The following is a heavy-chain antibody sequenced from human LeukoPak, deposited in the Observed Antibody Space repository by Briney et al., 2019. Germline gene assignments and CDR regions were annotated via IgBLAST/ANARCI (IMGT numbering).Heavy chain of an antibody. J-gene: IGHJ4*02. CDR3: ARGQWDSSGWTFDY. CDR2: IIPILGIA. D-gene: IGHD6-19*01. Sequence: GASVKVSCKASGGTFSSYAISWVRQAPGQGLEWMGRIIPILGIANYAQKFQGRVTMTTDTSTSTAYMELRSLRSDDTAVYYCARGQWDSSGWTFDYWGQGTLVTVSS. CDR1: GGTFSSYA. V-gene: IGHV1-69*04.